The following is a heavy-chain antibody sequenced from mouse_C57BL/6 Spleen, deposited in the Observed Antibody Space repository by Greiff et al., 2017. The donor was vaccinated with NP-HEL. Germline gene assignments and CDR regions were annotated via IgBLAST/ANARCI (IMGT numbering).Heavy chain of an antibody. V-gene: IGHV2-2*01. Sequence: VKLVESGPGLVQPSQSLSITCTVSGFSLTSYGVHWVRQSPGKGLEWLGVIWSGGSTDYNAAFISRLSISKDNSKSQVFFKMNSLQADDTAIYYCARKRYYYGSSYGYAMDYWGQGTSVTVSS. D-gene: IGHD1-1*01. CDR2: IWSGGST. CDR3: ARKRYYYGSSYGYAMDY. J-gene: IGHJ4*01. CDR1: GFSLTSYG.